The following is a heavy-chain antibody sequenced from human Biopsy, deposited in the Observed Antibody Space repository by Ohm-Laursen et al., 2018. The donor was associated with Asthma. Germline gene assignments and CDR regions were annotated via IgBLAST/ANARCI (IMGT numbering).Heavy chain of an antibody. V-gene: IGHV4-59*01. CDR1: GSSICSYY. CDR3: ARDDTVGILDY. J-gene: IGHJ4*02. CDR2: VYHSGST. Sequence: TLSLTCSVSGSSICSYYWSWIRQSPGKGLEWIGYVYHSGSTKYNPSLESRVTISIDTSKMWFSLRLASVTAADSAVYFCARDDTVGILDYWGQGTLVTVSS. D-gene: IGHD1-26*01.